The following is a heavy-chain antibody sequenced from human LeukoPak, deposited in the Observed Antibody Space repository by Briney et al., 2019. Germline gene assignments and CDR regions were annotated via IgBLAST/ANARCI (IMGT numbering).Heavy chain of an antibody. CDR3: ARVHYDFWSGYYTLYYYYYMDV. CDR2: ISSSSSTI. Sequence: GGSLRLSCAASGFTFSSYSMNWVRQAPGKGLEWVSYISSSSSTIYYADSVKGRFTISRDNAKNSLYLQMNSLRVEDTAVYYCARVHYDFWSGYYTLYYYYYMDVWGKGTTVTVSS. V-gene: IGHV3-48*04. J-gene: IGHJ6*03. CDR1: GFTFSSYS. D-gene: IGHD3-3*01.